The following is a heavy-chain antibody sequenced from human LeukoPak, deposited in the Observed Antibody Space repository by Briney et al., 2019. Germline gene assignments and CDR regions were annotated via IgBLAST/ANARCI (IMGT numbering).Heavy chain of an antibody. CDR3: AKKRTAHDY. D-gene: IGHD5-18*01. V-gene: IGHV3-7*02. J-gene: IGHJ4*02. CDR2: IHRDGSDK. CDR1: GFTFSDYW. Sequence: PGGSLRLSCAASGFTFSDYWMTWVRQAPGKGLEWVANIHRDGSDKYYVDSVKGRFTISRDNAKNSLYLQMNSLRGEDTAVYYCAKKRTAHDYWGQGTLVTVSS.